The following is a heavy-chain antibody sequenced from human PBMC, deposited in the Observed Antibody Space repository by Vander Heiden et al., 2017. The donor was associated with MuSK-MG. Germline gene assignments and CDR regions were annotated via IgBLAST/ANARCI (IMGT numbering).Heavy chain of an antibody. CDR2: IYHSGST. V-gene: IGHV4-38-2*01. Sequence: QVQLQESGPGLVKPSETLSLTCAVSGYSISSGYYWGWIRQPPGKGLEWIGSIYHSGSTYYNPSLKSRVTISVDTSKNQFSLKLSSVTAADTAVYYCARFGAVAGYNWFDPWGQGTLVTVSS. CDR3: ARFGAVAGYNWFDP. CDR1: GYSISSGYY. D-gene: IGHD6-19*01. J-gene: IGHJ5*02.